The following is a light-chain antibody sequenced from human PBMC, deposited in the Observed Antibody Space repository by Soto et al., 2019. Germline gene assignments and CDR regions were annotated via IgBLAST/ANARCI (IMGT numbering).Light chain of an antibody. CDR2: DAS. J-gene: IGKJ1*01. CDR3: QQRSNWPRT. V-gene: IGKV3-11*01. CDR1: QTVSSY. Sequence: DIVLTQSPGALSLSPGESATLTCRASQTVSSYLAWYQQKPGKAPRLLIYDASNMATGIPARFSGSGSGTDFTLTISCLEPEDFAVYYCQQRSNWPRTFGQGTKVDIK.